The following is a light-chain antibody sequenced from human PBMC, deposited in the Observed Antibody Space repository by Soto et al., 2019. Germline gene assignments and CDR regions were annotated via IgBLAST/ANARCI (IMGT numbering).Light chain of an antibody. V-gene: IGLV1-40*01. CDR3: QSYDSSLSGS. Sequence: HSVLTQPPSVSGAPGQRVTISCTGSSSNIGAGYDVHWYQQLPGTAPKLLIYGNSNRPSGVPDRFSGSKSGTSASLAITGLQAEDEADYYCQSYDSSLSGSFGGGTKLTVL. J-gene: IGLJ2*01. CDR1: SSNIGAGYD. CDR2: GNS.